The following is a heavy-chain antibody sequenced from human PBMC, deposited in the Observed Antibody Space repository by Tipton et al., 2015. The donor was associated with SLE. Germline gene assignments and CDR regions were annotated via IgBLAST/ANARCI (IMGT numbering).Heavy chain of an antibody. CDR3: ARRIGRDSGGVFDY. CDR1: GGSISSSRYY. D-gene: IGHD3-10*01. J-gene: IGHJ4*02. CDR2: IYYSGST. V-gene: IGHV4-39*01. Sequence: TLSLTCTVSGGSISSSRYYWGWIRQPPGKGLEWIGSIYYSGSTYYNPSLKSRVTISIGTSKNQFSLKLNSVTAPDTAVYYCARRIGRDSGGVFDYWGQGTLVTVSS.